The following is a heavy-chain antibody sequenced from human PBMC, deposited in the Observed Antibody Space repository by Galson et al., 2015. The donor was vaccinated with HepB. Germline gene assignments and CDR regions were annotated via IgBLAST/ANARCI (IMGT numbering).Heavy chain of an antibody. V-gene: IGHV7-4-1*02. Sequence: SVKVSCKASGYTFTSYAMNWVRQAPGQGLEWMGWINTNTGNPTYAQGFTGRFVFSLDTSVSTAYLQISSLKAEDTAVYYCARLGYCSSTSCTPVGAVRYWGQGTLVTVSS. D-gene: IGHD2-2*01. CDR2: INTNTGNP. J-gene: IGHJ4*02. CDR1: GYTFTSYA. CDR3: ARLGYCSSTSCTPVGAVRY.